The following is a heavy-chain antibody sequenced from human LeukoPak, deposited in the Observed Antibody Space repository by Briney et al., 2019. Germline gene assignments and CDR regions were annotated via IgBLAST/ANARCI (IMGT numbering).Heavy chain of an antibody. CDR3: ARVNPDYGGIDY. Sequence: SETLSLTCTVSGGSISSGSYYWSWIRQPAGKGLEWIGRIYTSGSTNYNPSLKSRVTISVDTSKNQFSLKLSSVTAADTAVYYCARVNPDYGGIDYWGQGTLVTVSS. CDR1: GGSISSGSYY. V-gene: IGHV4-61*02. D-gene: IGHD4-23*01. CDR2: IYTSGST. J-gene: IGHJ4*02.